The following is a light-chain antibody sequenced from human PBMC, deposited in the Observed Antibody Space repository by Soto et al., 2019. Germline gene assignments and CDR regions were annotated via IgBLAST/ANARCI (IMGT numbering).Light chain of an antibody. Sequence: EIVLTQSPGTLSLSPGERAPLSCRASQTINNYVAWYQQKPGQAPRVLIYDSSIRATGVPDRFSGSGSGTDFTLTISRLEPEDFAVYYCQQYVDSPETFGGGTKVEIK. CDR3: QQYVDSPET. CDR2: DSS. CDR1: QTINNY. V-gene: IGKV3-20*01. J-gene: IGKJ4*01.